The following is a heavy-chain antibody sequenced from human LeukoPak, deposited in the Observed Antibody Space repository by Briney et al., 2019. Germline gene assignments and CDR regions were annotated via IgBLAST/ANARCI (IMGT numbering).Heavy chain of an antibody. V-gene: IGHV5-51*01. CDR1: GYSFTSYW. D-gene: IGHD2-2*01. Sequence: GESLKISCKGSGYSFTSYWIGWVRQMPGKGLEWMGIIYPGDFDTRYSPSFQGQVTISADKSISTAYLQWSSLKASDTAMYYCARLSSRYCSSTSCYGQPIDYWGQGTLVTVSS. CDR3: ARLSSRYCSSTSCYGQPIDY. CDR2: IYPGDFDT. J-gene: IGHJ4*02.